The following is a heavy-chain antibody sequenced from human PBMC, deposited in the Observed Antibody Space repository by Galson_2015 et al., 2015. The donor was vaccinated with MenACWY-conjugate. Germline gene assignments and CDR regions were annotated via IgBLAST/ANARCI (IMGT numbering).Heavy chain of an antibody. D-gene: IGHD3-16*01. CDR3: ARGGSASNVYYLVDV. Sequence: SLRLSCAASGFTFSNSAMNWVRQAPGKGLEWVSGIRTITGSTYYADSVKGRFTISRDQSKNTLNLQMNCLRADDTAVYFCARGGSASNVYYLVDVWGKGTTVTVSS. J-gene: IGHJ6*03. CDR2: IRTITGST. CDR1: GFTFSNSA. V-gene: IGHV3-23*01.